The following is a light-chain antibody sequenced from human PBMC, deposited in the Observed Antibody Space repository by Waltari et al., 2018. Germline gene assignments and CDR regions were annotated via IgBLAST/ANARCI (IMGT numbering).Light chain of an antibody. V-gene: IGKV1-39*01. CDR1: QFINRN. CDR3: QQSHRTPET. J-gene: IGKJ1*01. CDR2: TAS. Sequence: DIQMTQSPSSLSASIGDTVTITCRASQFINRNLNWYQQRPEKAPKLLIYTASSLQSGVPSRFSGSGSGTDFTLTINSLQADDFATYYCQQSHRTPETFGQGTKVEIK.